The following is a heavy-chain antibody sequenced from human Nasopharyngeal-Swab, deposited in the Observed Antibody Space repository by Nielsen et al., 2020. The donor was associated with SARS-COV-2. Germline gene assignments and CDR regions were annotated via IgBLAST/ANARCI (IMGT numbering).Heavy chain of an antibody. CDR2: INAGNGNT. Sequence: ASVKVSCKASGYTFTSYAMHWVRQAPGQRLERMGWINAGNGNTKYSQKFQGRVTITRDTSASTAYMELSSLRSEDTAVYYCARDGSESTYYYDSSGYLSYWGQGTLVTVSS. V-gene: IGHV1-3*01. J-gene: IGHJ4*02. D-gene: IGHD3-22*01. CDR3: ARDGSESTYYYDSSGYLSY. CDR1: GYTFTSYA.